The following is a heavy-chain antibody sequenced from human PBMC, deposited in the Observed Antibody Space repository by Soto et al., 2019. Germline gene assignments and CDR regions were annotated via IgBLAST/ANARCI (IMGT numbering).Heavy chain of an antibody. CDR1: GGSVSSGGYY. J-gene: IGHJ4*02. CDR3: ARRALPQCINGVCYKDGFWDY. Sequence: SETLSLTCTVSGGSVSSGGYYWSWIRQHPGTGLEWIGYIYYSGTTYFNPSLKSRASISLDTSKNEFSLKLTSVTAADTAVYYCARRALPQCINGVCYKDGFWDYWGQGALVT. V-gene: IGHV4-31*03. D-gene: IGHD2-8*01. CDR2: IYYSGTT.